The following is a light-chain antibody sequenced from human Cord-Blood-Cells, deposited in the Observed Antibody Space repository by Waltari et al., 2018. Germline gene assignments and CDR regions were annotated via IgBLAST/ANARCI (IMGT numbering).Light chain of an antibody. CDR1: QSNSSY. CDR2: AAS. V-gene: IGKV1-39*01. CDR3: RQSDSTPRT. Sequence: DIEMTQSPCSLSASVGDRVTLTCQASQSNSSYLNLYQQKPGKAPNLLIYAASSLHSGVSSRFSGSGSGTDFTFSISRQKPKDFETYYSRQSDSTPRTFGGGTTVELK. J-gene: IGKJ4*01.